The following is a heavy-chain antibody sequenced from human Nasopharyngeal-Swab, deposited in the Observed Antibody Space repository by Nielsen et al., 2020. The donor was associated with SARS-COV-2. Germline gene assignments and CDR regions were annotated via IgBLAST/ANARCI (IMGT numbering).Heavy chain of an antibody. Sequence: ASVKVSCKASGGTFSSYAMHWVRQAPGQRLEWMGWINAGNGNTKYSQKFQGRVTITRDTSASTAYVELSSLRSEDTAVYYCARDPGAAGLFDYWGQGTLVTVSS. CDR2: INAGNGNT. D-gene: IGHD6-13*01. CDR1: GGTFSSYA. V-gene: IGHV1-3*01. CDR3: ARDPGAAGLFDY. J-gene: IGHJ4*02.